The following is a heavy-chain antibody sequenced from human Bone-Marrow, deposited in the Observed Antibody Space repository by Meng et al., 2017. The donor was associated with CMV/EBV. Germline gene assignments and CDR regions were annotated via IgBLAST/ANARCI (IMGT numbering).Heavy chain of an antibody. CDR1: GGSVNSGISY. D-gene: IGHD5-18*01. CDR3: VRVPPGYSYGFGP. CDR2: IYYSGST. J-gene: IGHJ5*02. V-gene: IGHV4-61*01. Sequence: SETLSLTCTVSGGSVNSGISYWSWIRQPPGKGLEWIGYIYYSGSTSYNPSLKSRVTISADTSKDQFSLRLNSVNAADTAVYYCVRVPPGYSYGFGPWGQGILVTVSS.